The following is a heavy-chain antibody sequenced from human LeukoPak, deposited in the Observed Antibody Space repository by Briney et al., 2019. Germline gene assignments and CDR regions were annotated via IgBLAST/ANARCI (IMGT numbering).Heavy chain of an antibody. CDR1: GFTFSTYW. Sequence: PGGSLRLSCAASGFTFSTYWMTWVRQAPGKGLEWVANIKPDGSQIYYVDSVKGRFTISRDNAKNSLYLQMNSLRAEDTAVYYCAMSYYYYNMDVWGKGTTVTVSS. V-gene: IGHV3-7*01. J-gene: IGHJ6*03. CDR2: IKPDGSQI. CDR3: AMSYYYYNMDV.